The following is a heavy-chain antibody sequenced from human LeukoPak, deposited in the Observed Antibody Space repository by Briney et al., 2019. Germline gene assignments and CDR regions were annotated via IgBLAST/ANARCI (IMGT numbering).Heavy chain of an antibody. CDR2: IIPIFGTA. V-gene: IGHV1-69*01. D-gene: IGHD2-21*01. Sequence: SVKVSCKASGGTFSSYAISWVRQAPGQGLEWMGGIIPIFGTANYAQKFQGRVTITADESTSTAYMELSSLRSEDTAVYYCARLYCGGDCYSGGGYFDCWGQGTLVTVSS. CDR3: ARLYCGGDCYSGGGYFDC. CDR1: GGTFSSYA. J-gene: IGHJ4*02.